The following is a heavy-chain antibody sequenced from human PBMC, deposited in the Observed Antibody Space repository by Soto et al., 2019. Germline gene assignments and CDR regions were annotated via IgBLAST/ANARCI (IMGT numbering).Heavy chain of an antibody. CDR2: IDHDGPT. J-gene: IGHJ4*02. V-gene: IGHV3-74*01. CDR1: GFIFSNYW. CDR3: VRDSHGDY. Sequence: EVQLVESGGGLVQPGGSLRLSCAGSGFIFSNYWMHWVRQAPGKGQEWVSRIDHDGPTDYADSVRGRFTVSRDNAESTLYLQMNSLSPEDTAVYYCVRDSHGDYWGQGTMVTVSS.